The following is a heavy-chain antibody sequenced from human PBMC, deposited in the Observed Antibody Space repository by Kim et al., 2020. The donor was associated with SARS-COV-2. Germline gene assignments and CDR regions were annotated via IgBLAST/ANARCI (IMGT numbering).Heavy chain of an antibody. Sequence: GGSLRLSCAASGFTFSNYPMSWVRQAPGNGLEWVSTVGVGGANYYADSVKGRFTISRDNSKNTVYLQMNSLRAEDTALYYCAKRALFSSAWYFDYWGQGTLVTVSS. D-gene: IGHD6-19*01. CDR3: AKRALFSSAWYFDY. CDR2: VGVGGAN. J-gene: IGHJ4*02. V-gene: IGHV3-23*01. CDR1: GFTFSNYP.